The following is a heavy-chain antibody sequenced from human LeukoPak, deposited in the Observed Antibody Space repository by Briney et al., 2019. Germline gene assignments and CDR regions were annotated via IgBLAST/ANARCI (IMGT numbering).Heavy chain of an antibody. CDR1: GFTVSTSY. Sequence: GGSLRLSCAASGFTVSTSYMSWVRQAPGKGLEWVSVIYSGGSTYYADSVKGRFTISRDNSKSTLYLQMNSVRAEDTAVYYCARHAWFDPWGQGTLVTVSS. J-gene: IGHJ5*02. CDR2: IYSGGST. CDR3: ARHAWFDP. V-gene: IGHV3-66*04.